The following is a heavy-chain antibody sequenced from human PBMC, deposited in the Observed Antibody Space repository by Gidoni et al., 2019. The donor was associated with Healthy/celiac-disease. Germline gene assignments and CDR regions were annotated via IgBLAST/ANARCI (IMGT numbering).Heavy chain of an antibody. J-gene: IGHJ5*02. CDR1: GFTFSSYA. D-gene: IGHD3-10*01. CDR3: AKEGLDYYGSGSYYLPYNWFDP. Sequence: EVQLLESGGGLVQPGGSLRLSCAASGFTFSSYAMSWVRQAPGKGREWVSAISGSGGSTYYADSVKGRFTISRDNSKNTLYLQMNSLRAEDTAVYYCAKEGLDYYGSGSYYLPYNWFDPWGQGTLVTVSS. CDR2: ISGSGGST. V-gene: IGHV3-23*01.